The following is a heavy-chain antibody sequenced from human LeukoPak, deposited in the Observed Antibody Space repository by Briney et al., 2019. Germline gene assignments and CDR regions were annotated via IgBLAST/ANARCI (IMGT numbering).Heavy chain of an antibody. V-gene: IGHV4-61*02. CDR3: ARHLSYGDPGRNWFDP. Sequence: SQTLSLTCSVSGDSISSGSYYWSWIRQPAGKGLEWIGRIYTSGSTNYIPSLKSRLTISVDTSKNQFSLKLSSVTAADTAVYYCARHLSYGDPGRNWFDPWGQGTLVTVSS. J-gene: IGHJ5*02. CDR1: GDSISSGSYY. D-gene: IGHD4-17*01. CDR2: IYTSGST.